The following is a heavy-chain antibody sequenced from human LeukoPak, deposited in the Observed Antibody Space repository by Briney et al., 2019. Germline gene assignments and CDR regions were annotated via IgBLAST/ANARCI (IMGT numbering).Heavy chain of an antibody. J-gene: IGHJ3*02. CDR3: ARVGDGLNDAFDS. V-gene: IGHV1-2*06. CDR2: SNPKTGGT. Sequence: ASVKVSCKGSGYIFTCHYMNWVRQAPGQGREWMGRSNPKTGGTNYAQNFQGRVTMTRDTSISTTYMELSRLRPDDTAVYYCARVGDGLNDAFDSWGQGTMVTVSS. CDR1: GYIFTCHY. D-gene: IGHD5-24*01.